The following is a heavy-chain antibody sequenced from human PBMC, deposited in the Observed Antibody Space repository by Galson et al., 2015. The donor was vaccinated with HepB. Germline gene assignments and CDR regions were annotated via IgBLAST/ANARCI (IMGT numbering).Heavy chain of an antibody. J-gene: IGHJ4*02. CDR1: GYTFSTYG. Sequence: SVKVSCKASGYTFSTYGISWVRQAPGQGLEWMGWNSAKNGNTRYAQKLQDRVTMTTDTSTSTAYLELRSLRSDDTAMYYCARESMPCPWGDYWGQGTLVTVS. CDR2: NSAKNGNT. CDR3: ARESMPCPWGDY. V-gene: IGHV1-18*01. D-gene: IGHD7-27*01.